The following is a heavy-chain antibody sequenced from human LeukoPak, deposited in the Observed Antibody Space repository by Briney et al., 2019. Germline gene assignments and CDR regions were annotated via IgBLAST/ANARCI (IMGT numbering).Heavy chain of an antibody. D-gene: IGHD1-26*01. CDR3: AKDRGSYRHFDY. V-gene: IGHV3-30*02. Sequence: GGSLRLSCAASGFTFSSYGMHWVRPAPGKGLEWVAFIRYDGSNKYYADSVKGRFTISRDNSKNTLYLQMNSLRAEDTAVYYCAKDRGSYRHFDYWGQGTLVTVSS. CDR2: IRYDGSNK. J-gene: IGHJ4*02. CDR1: GFTFSSYG.